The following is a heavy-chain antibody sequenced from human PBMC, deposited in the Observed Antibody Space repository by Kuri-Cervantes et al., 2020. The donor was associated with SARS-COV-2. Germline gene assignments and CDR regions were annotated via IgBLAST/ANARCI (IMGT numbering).Heavy chain of an antibody. CDR2: INHSGST. D-gene: IGHD2-2*01. J-gene: IGHJ1*01. Sequence: ESLKFSCAASGFTFSSYSINWVRQPPGKGLEWIGEINHSGSTNYKPSLKSRVTISVDTSKNPFSLKLSSVTAADTAVYYCASLSYCSSTSCYSSIEYFQHWGQGTLVTVSS. CDR3: ASLSYCSSTSCYSSIEYFQH. V-gene: IGHV4-34*01. CDR1: GFTFSSYS.